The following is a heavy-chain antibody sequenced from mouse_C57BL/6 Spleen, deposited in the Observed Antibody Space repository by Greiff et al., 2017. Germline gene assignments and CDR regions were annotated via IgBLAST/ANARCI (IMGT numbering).Heavy chain of an antibody. CDR3: ARAPYYYGSSYFDY. D-gene: IGHD1-1*01. V-gene: IGHV5-16*01. CDR1: GFTFSDYY. CDR2: INYDGSST. Sequence: EVMLVESEGGLVQPGSSMKLSCTASGFTFSDYYMAWVRQVPEKGLEWVANINYDGSSTYYLDSLKSRFIISRDNAKNILYLQMSSLKSEDTATYYGARAPYYYGSSYFDYWGQGTTLTVSS. J-gene: IGHJ2*01.